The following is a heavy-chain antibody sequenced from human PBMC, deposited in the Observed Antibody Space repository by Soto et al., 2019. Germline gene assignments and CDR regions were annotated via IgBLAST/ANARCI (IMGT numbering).Heavy chain of an antibody. Sequence: GGSLRLSCAASGFTFDTNGMTWVRQAPGKGLEWVSAISAAGGTTYYADPVKGRFTISRDNSKNMLYLQMNSLRAEDTAVYYCAKVPRDFEWLLELAYFDYWGQGTPVTVSS. V-gene: IGHV3-23*01. CDR2: ISAAGGTT. J-gene: IGHJ4*02. CDR1: GFTFDTNG. CDR3: AKVPRDFEWLLELAYFDY. D-gene: IGHD3-9*01.